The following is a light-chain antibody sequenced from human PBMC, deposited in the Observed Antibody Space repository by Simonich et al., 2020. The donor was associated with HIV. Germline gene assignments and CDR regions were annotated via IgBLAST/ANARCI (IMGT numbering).Light chain of an antibody. CDR2: DVN. Sequence: QSALTQPASVSGSPGQSITISCTGTSSDVGGYNYVSWYQQHPGKAPKLMIYDVNKRPSGVSNCFSGSKSGNTASLTISGLQAEDEADYYCSSYRRISTWVFGGGTKLTVL. V-gene: IGLV2-14*01. CDR3: SSYRRISTWV. J-gene: IGLJ3*02. CDR1: SSDVGGYNY.